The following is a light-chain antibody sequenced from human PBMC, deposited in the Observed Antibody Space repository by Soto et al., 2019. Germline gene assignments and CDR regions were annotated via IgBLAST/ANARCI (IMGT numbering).Light chain of an antibody. Sequence: QSVLTQPASVSGSPGQSITISCSGTSSDIGSYDHVAWYQQFPGKSPKLIIYAVSDRPSGVSDRFSGSKSGISASLTISGLQAEDEADYYCSSYTSSSPVVFGGGTKLTVL. CDR3: SSYTSSSPVV. V-gene: IGLV2-14*03. CDR2: AVS. J-gene: IGLJ2*01. CDR1: SSDIGSYDH.